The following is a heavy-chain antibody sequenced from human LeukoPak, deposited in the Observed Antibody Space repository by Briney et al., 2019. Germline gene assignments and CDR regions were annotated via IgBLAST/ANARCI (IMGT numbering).Heavy chain of an antibody. D-gene: IGHD3-16*01. Sequence: GGSLRLSCAVSGLTFDNYAMSWVRQAPGKGLEWVSAISKSGDHTYYAASTKGRFTIYRDNSKNTQYLQMNSLRAEDTAVYYCATSWGPDTSAFRWGRDGMDVWGQGTTVIVS. J-gene: IGHJ6*02. CDR3: ATSWGPDTSAFRWGRDGMDV. CDR1: GLTFDNYA. V-gene: IGHV3-23*01. CDR2: ISKSGDHT.